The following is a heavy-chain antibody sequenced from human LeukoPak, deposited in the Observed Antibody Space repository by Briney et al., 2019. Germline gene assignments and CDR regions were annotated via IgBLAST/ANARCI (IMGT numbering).Heavy chain of an antibody. CDR2: INPSGGST. J-gene: IGHJ4*02. CDR1: GYTFSHYA. V-gene: IGHV1-46*01. Sequence: GASVKVSCKASGYTFSHYAMNWVRQAPGQGLEWMGIINPSGGSTSYAQKFQGRVTMTRDTSTSTVYMELSSLRSEDTAVYYCAREVLTGTFDYWGQGTLVTVSS. CDR3: AREVLTGTFDY. D-gene: IGHD5/OR15-5a*01.